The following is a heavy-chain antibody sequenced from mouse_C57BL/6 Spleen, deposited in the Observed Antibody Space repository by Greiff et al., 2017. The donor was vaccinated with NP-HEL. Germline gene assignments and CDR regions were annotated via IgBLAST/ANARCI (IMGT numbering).Heavy chain of an antibody. J-gene: IGHJ2*01. D-gene: IGHD4-1*01. Sequence: QSGAELVRPGASVKMSCKASGYTFTSYNMHWVQQTPRQGLEWIGAIYPGNGDTSYNQKFKGKATLTVDKSSSTAYMQLSSLTSEDSAVYFCARSDWNFDYWGQGTTLTVSS. CDR2: IYPGNGDT. CDR3: ARSDWNFDY. CDR1: GYTFTSYN. V-gene: IGHV1-12*01.